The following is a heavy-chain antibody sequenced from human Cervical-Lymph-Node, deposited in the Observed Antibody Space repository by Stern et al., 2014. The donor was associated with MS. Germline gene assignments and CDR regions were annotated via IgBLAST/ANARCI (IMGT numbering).Heavy chain of an antibody. CDR3: AKVGGALDV. CDR2: IYSNDDK. J-gene: IGHJ3*01. Sequence: SGPTLVKPTQTLTLTCTFSGFALTTSAVAVGWVRQPPGKALEWLALIYSNDDKRYSPSLRNRLTITKDTSKNQVILTVSNMDPVDTATYYCAKVGGALDVWGQGTMVTVSS. CDR1: GFALTTSAVA. D-gene: IGHD3-10*01. V-gene: IGHV2-5*01.